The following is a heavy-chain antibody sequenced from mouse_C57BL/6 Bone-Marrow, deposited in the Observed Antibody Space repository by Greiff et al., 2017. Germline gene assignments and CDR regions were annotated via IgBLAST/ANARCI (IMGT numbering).Heavy chain of an antibody. CDR1: GYAFSSSW. CDR3: ARGYYDYDGGAWFAY. J-gene: IGHJ3*01. D-gene: IGHD2-4*01. V-gene: IGHV1-82*01. CDR2: IYPGDGDT. Sequence: QVQLQQSGPELVKPGASVKISCKASGYAFSSSWMNWVKQRPGKGLEWIGRIYPGDGDTNYNGKFKGKATLTADKSSSTAYMQLSSLTSEDSAVYFCARGYYDYDGGAWFAYWGQGKLVTVSA.